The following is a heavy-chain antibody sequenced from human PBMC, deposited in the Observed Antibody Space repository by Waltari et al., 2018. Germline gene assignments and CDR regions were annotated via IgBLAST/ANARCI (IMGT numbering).Heavy chain of an antibody. Sequence: QVQLQQWGAGLLKPSETLSLTCAVYGGSFSGYYWSWIRQPPGKGLEWIGEINHSGSTNSNPSLKSRVTISVDTSKNQFSLKLSSGTAADTAVYYCATELGYCSSTSCYNYYYGMDVWGQGTTVTVSS. CDR1: GGSFSGYY. CDR2: INHSGST. J-gene: IGHJ6*02. V-gene: IGHV4-34*01. D-gene: IGHD2-2*02. CDR3: ATELGYCSSTSCYNYYYGMDV.